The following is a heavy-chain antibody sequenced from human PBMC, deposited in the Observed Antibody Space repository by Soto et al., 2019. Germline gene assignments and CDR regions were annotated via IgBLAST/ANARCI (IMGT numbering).Heavy chain of an antibody. CDR1: GGSINSRGYY. J-gene: IGHJ5*02. CDR3: ARRRLGKCSSTTCSYYDA. V-gene: IGHV4-39*01. D-gene: IGHD2-2*01. CDR2: IYYSGNS. Sequence: SETLSLTCTVSGGSINSRGYYWGWIRQPPGKGLEWIASIYYSGNSYYTPSLKSRVTISVDTSKNQFSLNLNSVTAADTALYYCARRRLGKCSSTTCSYYDAWGQGTLVTVSS.